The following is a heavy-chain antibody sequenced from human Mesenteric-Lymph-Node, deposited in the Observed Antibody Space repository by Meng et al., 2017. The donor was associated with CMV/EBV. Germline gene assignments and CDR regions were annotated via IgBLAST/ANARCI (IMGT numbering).Heavy chain of an antibody. Sequence: GESLKISCAASGFTFSSYIMHWVRQPPGKGLEWVALISYDGNIEYYAESVKGRFTISRDNSKNTLYLQMNSLRAEDTAVYYCAKDRGYCSSTSCHQPFDYWGQGTLVTVSS. V-gene: IGHV3-30-3*01. J-gene: IGHJ4*02. CDR2: ISYDGNIE. D-gene: IGHD2-2*01. CDR3: AKDRGYCSSTSCHQPFDY. CDR1: GFTFSSYI.